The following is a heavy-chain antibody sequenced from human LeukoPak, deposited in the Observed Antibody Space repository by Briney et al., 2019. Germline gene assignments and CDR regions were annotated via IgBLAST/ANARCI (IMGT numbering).Heavy chain of an antibody. CDR2: VYNSGST. D-gene: IGHD3-22*01. J-gene: IGHJ4*02. CDR3: ARDPSGYFNY. V-gene: IGHV4-61*01. Sequence: PSETLSLTCNVSGGSVSSGSYYWRWIRQPPGKGLEWIGYVYNSGSTNYNAALKSRVTISADTSKNQFSLKLGSVTTADTAKYYCARDPSGYFNYWGQGILVTVSS. CDR1: GGSVSSGSYY.